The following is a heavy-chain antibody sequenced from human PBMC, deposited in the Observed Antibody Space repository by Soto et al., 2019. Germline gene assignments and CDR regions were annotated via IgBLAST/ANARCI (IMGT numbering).Heavy chain of an antibody. CDR3: ARDQGYSSSRDIRNYYYGMDV. J-gene: IGHJ6*02. Sequence: SVKVSCKASGGTFSSYAISWVRQAPGQGLEWMGGIIPIFGTANYAQKFQGRVTITADESTSTAYMELSSLRSEDTAVYYCARDQGYSSSRDIRNYYYGMDVWGQGTTVTVSS. CDR1: GGTFSSYA. V-gene: IGHV1-69*13. CDR2: IIPIFGTA. D-gene: IGHD6-13*01.